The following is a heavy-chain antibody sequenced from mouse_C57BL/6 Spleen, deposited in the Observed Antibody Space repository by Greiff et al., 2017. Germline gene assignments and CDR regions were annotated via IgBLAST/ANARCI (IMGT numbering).Heavy chain of an antibody. Sequence: QVTLKESGPGILQPSQTLSLTCSFSGFSLRTFGMGVGWIRQPSGKGLEWLAHIWWDDDKYYNPALKSRLTISKDTSKNQVFLKIANVDTADTATYYCARIERAYYYGSSPYWYFDVWGTGTTVTVSS. CDR2: IWWDDDK. J-gene: IGHJ1*03. D-gene: IGHD1-1*01. CDR3: ARIERAYYYGSSPYWYFDV. CDR1: GFSLRTFGMG. V-gene: IGHV8-8*01.